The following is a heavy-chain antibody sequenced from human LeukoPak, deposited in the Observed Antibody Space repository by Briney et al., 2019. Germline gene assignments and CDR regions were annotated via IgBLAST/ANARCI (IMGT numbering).Heavy chain of an antibody. J-gene: IGHJ3*02. D-gene: IGHD3-10*01. CDR3: TRAGEILPHDAFDI. V-gene: IGHV3-53*01. CDR2: IYSDGVT. CDR1: GFTVSNNY. Sequence: GGSLRLSCAAAGFTVSNNYMSWVRQAPGKGLEWVSIIYSDGVTYYADSVRGRFTISRDISKNMVYLQMDSLRVEDTAVYYCTRAGEILPHDAFDIWGQGTMVTVSS.